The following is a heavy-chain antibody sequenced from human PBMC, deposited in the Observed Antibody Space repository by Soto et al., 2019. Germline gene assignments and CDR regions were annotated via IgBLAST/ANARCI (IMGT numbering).Heavy chain of an antibody. J-gene: IGHJ4*02. CDR1: GFSLSTSGMR. CDR2: IDWDDDK. CDR3: AVDPVAGTHY. D-gene: IGHD6-19*01. V-gene: IGHV2-70*04. Sequence: SGPTLVNPTQTLTLTCTFSGFSLSTSGMRVSWIRQPPGKALEWLARIDWDDDKFYSTSLKTRLTISKDTPKNQVVLTMTNMDPVDTATYYCAVDPVAGTHYWGQGTLVTSPQ.